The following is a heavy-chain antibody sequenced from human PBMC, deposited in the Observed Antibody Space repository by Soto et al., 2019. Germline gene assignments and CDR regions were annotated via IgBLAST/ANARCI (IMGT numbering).Heavy chain of an antibody. Sequence: GASVKVSCKASGYTFTSYGISWVRQAPGQGLEWMGWISAYNGNTNYAQKLQGRVTMTTDTSTSTACMELRSLRSDDTAVYYCARGDYYYDSSYWFDPWGQGTLVTVSS. CDR3: ARGDYYYDSSYWFDP. J-gene: IGHJ5*02. V-gene: IGHV1-18*01. CDR1: GYTFTSYG. D-gene: IGHD3-22*01. CDR2: ISAYNGNT.